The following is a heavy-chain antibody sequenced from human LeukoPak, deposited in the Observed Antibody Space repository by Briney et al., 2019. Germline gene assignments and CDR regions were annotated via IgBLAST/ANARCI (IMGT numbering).Heavy chain of an antibody. V-gene: IGHV1-69*06. J-gene: IGHJ5*02. CDR1: GGTFSSYA. D-gene: IGHD3-10*01. Sequence: GASVKVSCKASGGTFSSYAISWVRQAPGQGLEWMGGIIPIFGTANYAQKLQGRVTMTEDTSTDTAYIELSSLRSEDTAVYYCATDGLWSRGTFDPWGQGTLVTVSS. CDR2: IIPIFGTA. CDR3: ATDGLWSRGTFDP.